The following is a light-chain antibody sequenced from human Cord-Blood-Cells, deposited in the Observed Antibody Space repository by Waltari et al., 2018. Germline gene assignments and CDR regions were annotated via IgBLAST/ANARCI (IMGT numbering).Light chain of an antibody. V-gene: IGLV2-14*01. CDR2: DVS. CDR1: SSAVRGCNY. CDR3: SSYTSSSTLV. Sequence: QSALTQPASVSGCPGQSLTIPCTGTSSAVRGCNYVSWYQQHPGKAPKLMIYDVSNRPSGVSNRFSGSKSGNTASLTISGLQAEDEADYYCSSYTSSSTLVFGGGTKLTVL. J-gene: IGLJ2*01.